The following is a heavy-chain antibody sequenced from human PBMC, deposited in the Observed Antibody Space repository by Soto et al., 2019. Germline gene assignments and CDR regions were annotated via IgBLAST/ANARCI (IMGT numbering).Heavy chain of an antibody. CDR2: IYWDDDE. CDR1: GFSPNPSGVG. J-gene: IGHJ5*02. CDR3: EIKIGLNNWFDP. V-gene: IGHV2-5*02. Sequence: ITLKESGPTLVKPTQHLPLTCTFSGFSPNPSGVGVGWIRQPPGKALKWLVLIYWDDDERYSPSLKIRLTNIKDTSKNQLVLTIADMDPVDTATYYCEIKIGLNNWFDPWGQGTLVTVSS. D-gene: IGHD2-21*01.